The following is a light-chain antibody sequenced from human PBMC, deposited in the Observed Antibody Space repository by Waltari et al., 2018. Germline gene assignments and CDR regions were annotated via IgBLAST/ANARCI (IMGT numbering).Light chain of an antibody. V-gene: IGKV4-1*01. CDR3: QQYYSTPLT. CDR1: QSVLNTSNNKNY. Sequence: DFVMTQYPDSLPVSLGDGAAIHCQSHQSVLNTSNNKNYIAWYQHKPGPPPKLLIYWASSRESGVPDRFSGSGSGTDFTLTISSLQAEDVAIYYCQQYYSTPLTFGGGTKVEIK. J-gene: IGKJ4*01. CDR2: WAS.